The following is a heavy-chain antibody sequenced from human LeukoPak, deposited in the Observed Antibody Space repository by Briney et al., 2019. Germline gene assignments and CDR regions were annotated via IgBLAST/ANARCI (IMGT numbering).Heavy chain of an antibody. CDR2: IGYDGSNK. V-gene: IGHV3-33*01. J-gene: IGHJ3*02. CDR1: GFTFSSYG. CDR3: ARDRNDFWSGYGDAFDI. Sequence: GGSLRLSCAASGFTFSSYGMHWVRQAPGKGLEWVAVIGYDGSNKYYADSVKGLFTVSRDNSKNTLYLQMNSLRAEDTAVYYCARDRNDFWSGYGDAFDIWGQGTMVTVSS. D-gene: IGHD3-3*01.